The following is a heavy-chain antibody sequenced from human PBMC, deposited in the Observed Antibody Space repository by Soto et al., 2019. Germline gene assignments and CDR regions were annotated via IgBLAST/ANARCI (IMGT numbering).Heavy chain of an antibody. CDR3: ARQTYDFWVYYYMDV. D-gene: IGHD3-3*01. J-gene: IGHJ6*03. V-gene: IGHV3-66*04. Sequence: GGSLRLSCAASGFTVSSNYMSWVRQAPGKGLEWVSVIYSGGSTYYADSVKGRFTISRDNSKNTLYLQMNSLRAEDTAVYYCARQTYDFWVYYYMDVWGKGTTVTVSS. CDR1: GFTVSSNY. CDR2: IYSGGST.